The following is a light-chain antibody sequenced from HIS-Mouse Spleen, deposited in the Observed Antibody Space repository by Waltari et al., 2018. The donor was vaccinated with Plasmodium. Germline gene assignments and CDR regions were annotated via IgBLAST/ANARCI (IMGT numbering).Light chain of an antibody. J-gene: IGLJ1*01. CDR3: QSADSSGTYV. V-gene: IGLV3-25*03. CDR2: KDS. Sequence: SYELTQPPSVSVSPGQTARITSSGAALPKPYAYWYQQKPGQAPGLVIYKDSERPSGIPGRFSGSSSGTTVTLTISGVQAEDEADYYCQSADSSGTYVFGTGTKVTVL. CDR1: ALPKPY.